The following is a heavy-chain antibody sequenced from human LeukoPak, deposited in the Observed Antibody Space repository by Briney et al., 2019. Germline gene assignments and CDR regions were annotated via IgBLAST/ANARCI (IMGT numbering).Heavy chain of an antibody. CDR1: GGTFSSYA. J-gene: IGHJ4*02. Sequence: ASVKVSCKASGGTFSSYAISWVRQAPGQGLEWMGGIIPIFGTANYAQKFQGRVTITADKSTSTAYMELSSLRSEDTAVYYCARDHGDGAPRYWGQGTLVTVSS. V-gene: IGHV1-69*06. CDR2: IIPIFGTA. CDR3: ARDHGDGAPRY. D-gene: IGHD4/OR15-4a*01.